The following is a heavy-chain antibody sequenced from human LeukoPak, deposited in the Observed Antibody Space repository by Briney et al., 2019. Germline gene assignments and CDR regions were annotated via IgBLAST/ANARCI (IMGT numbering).Heavy chain of an antibody. V-gene: IGHV4-34*01. Sequence: SETLSLTCAVYGGSFRGHYWTWIRQPPGKGLEWVGEINHSGVTNYNPSLKSRVTILVDTSKNEFSLKLTSVTAADTAVYYCARDLAEMATIGFDAFDIWGQGTMVTVSS. CDR2: INHSGVT. CDR3: ARDLAEMATIGFDAFDI. J-gene: IGHJ3*02. CDR1: GGSFRGHY. D-gene: IGHD5-24*01.